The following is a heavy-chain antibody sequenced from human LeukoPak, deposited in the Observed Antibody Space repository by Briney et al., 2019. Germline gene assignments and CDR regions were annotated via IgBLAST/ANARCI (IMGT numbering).Heavy chain of an antibody. CDR2: INHSGST. V-gene: IGHV4-34*01. CDR1: GGSFSGYY. Sequence: SETLSLTCAVYGGSFSGYYWSWIRQPPGRGLEWIGEINHSGSTNYNPSLKSRVTISVDTSKNQFSLKLSSVTAADTAVYYCAGNGGYGSGSYYPDYWGQGTLVTVSS. J-gene: IGHJ4*02. CDR3: AGNGGYGSGSYYPDY. D-gene: IGHD3-10*01.